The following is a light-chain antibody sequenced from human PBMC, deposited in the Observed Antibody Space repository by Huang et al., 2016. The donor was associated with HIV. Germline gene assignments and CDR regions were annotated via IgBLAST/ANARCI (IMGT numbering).Light chain of an antibody. CDR1: QDISDY. CDR3: LQYDNFPYT. Sequence: DVQMTQSPSSLSASVGDRVTITCQASQDISDYLNWYQQKPGKAPKVLIHDATNLATGVPSRVSGGGSGSDFTFTISSLQPEDVATYYCLQYDNFPYTFGQGNKLEI. J-gene: IGKJ2*01. V-gene: IGKV1-33*01. CDR2: DAT.